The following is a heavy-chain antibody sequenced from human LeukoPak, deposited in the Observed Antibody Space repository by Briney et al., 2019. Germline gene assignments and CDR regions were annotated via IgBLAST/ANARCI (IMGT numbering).Heavy chain of an antibody. CDR1: GGTFSSYA. J-gene: IGHJ4*02. Sequence: VASVKVSCKASGGTFSSYAISWVRQAPGQGLEWMGGIIPIFGTANYAQKFQGRVTITTDESTSTAYMELSSLRSEDTAVYYCARVGETPDFWSGSYFDCWGQGTLVTVSS. CDR3: ARVGETPDFWSGSYFDC. CDR2: IIPIFGTA. V-gene: IGHV1-69*05. D-gene: IGHD3-3*01.